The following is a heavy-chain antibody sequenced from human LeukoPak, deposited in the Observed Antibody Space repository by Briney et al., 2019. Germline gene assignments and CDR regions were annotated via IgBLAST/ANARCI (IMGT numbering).Heavy chain of an antibody. V-gene: IGHV1-2*02. D-gene: IGHD6-19*01. J-gene: IGHJ4*02. Sequence: ASVKVSCKASGYTFTGYYMHWVRQAPGQGLEWMGWINPNSCGANYAQKFQGRVTMTRDTSISTAYMELSRLRSDDTAVYYCARAKEQWLVGGYDYWGQGTLVTVSS. CDR3: ARAKEQWLVGGYDY. CDR2: INPNSCGA. CDR1: GYTFTGYY.